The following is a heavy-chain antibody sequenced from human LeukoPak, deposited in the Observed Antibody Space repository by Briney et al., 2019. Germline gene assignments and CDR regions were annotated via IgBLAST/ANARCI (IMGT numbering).Heavy chain of an antibody. CDR2: IWYDGSNK. J-gene: IGHJ3*02. CDR1: GFTFSSYG. CDR3: ARDRYSSGWADASDI. D-gene: IGHD6-19*01. Sequence: PGGSLRLSCAASGFTFSSYGIHWVRQAPGKGLEWVAVIWYDGSNKYYADSVKGRFTISRDNSKNTLYLEMNSLRAEDTAVYYCARDRYSSGWADASDIWGQGTMVTVSS. V-gene: IGHV3-33*01.